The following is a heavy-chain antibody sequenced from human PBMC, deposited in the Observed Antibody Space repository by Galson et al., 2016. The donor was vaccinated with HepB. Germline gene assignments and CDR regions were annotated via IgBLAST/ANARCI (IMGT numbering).Heavy chain of an antibody. V-gene: IGHV3-23*01. CDR3: VQAIAASGTGY. J-gene: IGHJ4*02. D-gene: IGHD6-13*01. CDR2: ISGSGVSA. CDR1: GFTFSNYA. Sequence: SLRLSCAASGFTFSNYAMNWVRQAPGKGLEWVSAISGSGVSAYYADSVKGRFTISRDNSKNTHYLQMNSLRAEDTATYYCVQAIAASGTGYWGQGTLVTVS.